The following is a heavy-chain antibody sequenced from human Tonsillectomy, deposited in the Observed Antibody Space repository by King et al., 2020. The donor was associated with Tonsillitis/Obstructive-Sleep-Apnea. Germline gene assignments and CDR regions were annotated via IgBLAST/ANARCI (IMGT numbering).Heavy chain of an antibody. CDR3: ARGGSSSQYYYYYMDV. J-gene: IGHJ6*03. V-gene: IGHV3-21*01. D-gene: IGHD6-13*01. CDR1: GFTFSSYS. Sequence: VQLVESGGGLVKPGGSLRLSCVASGFTFSSYSMNLVRQAPGKGLEWVSSISGSSSYIYNADSVKGRFTISRDNAKNSLYLQMNSLRAEDTAVYYCARGGSSSQYYYYYMDVWGKGTTVTVSS. CDR2: ISGSSSYI.